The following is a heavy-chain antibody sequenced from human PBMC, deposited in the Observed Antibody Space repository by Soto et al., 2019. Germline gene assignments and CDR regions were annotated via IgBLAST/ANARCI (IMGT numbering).Heavy chain of an antibody. CDR2: INPSGGST. CDR1: GYTFTSYY. CDR3: AREDITMVRGVIIRTHPNFDC. Sequence: QVQLVQSGAEGKKPGASVKVSCKASGYTFTSYYMHWVRQAPGQGLEWMGIINPSGGSTSYAQKFQGRVTMTRDTSTSTVYMELSSLRSEDTDVYYCAREDITMVRGVIIRTHPNFDCWGQGTLVTVSS. J-gene: IGHJ4*02. V-gene: IGHV1-46*01. D-gene: IGHD3-10*01.